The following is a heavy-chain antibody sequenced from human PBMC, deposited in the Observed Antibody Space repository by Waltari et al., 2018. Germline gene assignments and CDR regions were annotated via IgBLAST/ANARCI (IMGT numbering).Heavy chain of an antibody. CDR2: MNPNSGNT. V-gene: IGHV1-8*01. CDR3: AVINYDFWSGYPGGYDFDY. CDR1: GYTFTSYD. D-gene: IGHD3-3*01. Sequence: QVQLVQSGAEVKKPGASVKVSCKASGYTFTSYDINWVRQATGQGLEWMGWMNPNSGNTGYAQKFQGRVTMTRNTSISTAYMELSSLRSEDTAVYYCAVINYDFWSGYPGGYDFDYWGQGTLVTVSS. J-gene: IGHJ4*02.